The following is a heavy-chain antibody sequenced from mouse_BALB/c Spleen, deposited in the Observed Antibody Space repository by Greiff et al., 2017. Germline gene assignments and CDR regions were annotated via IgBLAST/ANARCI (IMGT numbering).Heavy chain of an antibody. CDR1: GFTFTDYY. CDR3: ARAPITTAPAWFAY. Sequence: DVMLVESGGGLVQPGGSLRLSCATSGFTFTDYYMSWVRQPPGKALEWLGFIRNKANGYTTEYRASVKGRFTISRDNSQSILYLQMNTLRAEDSATYYCARAPITTAPAWFAYWGQGTLVTVSA. J-gene: IGHJ3*01. CDR2: IRNKANGYTT. D-gene: IGHD1-2*01. V-gene: IGHV7-3*02.